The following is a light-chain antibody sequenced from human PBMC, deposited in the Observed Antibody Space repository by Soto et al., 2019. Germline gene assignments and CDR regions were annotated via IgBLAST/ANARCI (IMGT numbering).Light chain of an antibody. CDR3: QQYQSLPFT. Sequence: DIQMTQSPSSLSASVGDRVTITCQASQDISDYLNWYHQKPGKAPKFLIYDASYLETWVPSRFSGSGSGTDFTFTISSLQPEDIGTYYCQQYQSLPFTFGPGTTVDIK. J-gene: IGKJ3*01. CDR2: DAS. V-gene: IGKV1-33*01. CDR1: QDISDY.